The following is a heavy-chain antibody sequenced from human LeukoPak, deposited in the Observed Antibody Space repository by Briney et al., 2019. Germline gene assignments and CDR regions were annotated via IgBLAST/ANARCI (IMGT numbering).Heavy chain of an antibody. Sequence: ASVKVSCKASGYTFTGYCIHWVRQAPGQGLEWMGWIDPNSGGTNYAQRFQGRVTMTRDTSISTAYMELSRLRSDDTAVYYCARDRTNTGLDLWHWGQGTLVTVSS. CDR3: ARDRTNTGLDLWH. CDR1: GYTFTGYC. D-gene: IGHD2-8*01. V-gene: IGHV1-2*02. CDR2: IDPNSGGT. J-gene: IGHJ4*02.